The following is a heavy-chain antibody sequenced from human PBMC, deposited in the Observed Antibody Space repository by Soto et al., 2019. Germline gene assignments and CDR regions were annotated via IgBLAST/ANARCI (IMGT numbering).Heavy chain of an antibody. D-gene: IGHD6-19*01. Sequence: LSLTCNVSGGSVSSGSYYWSWIRQPPGKGLEWIGYIYYSGSTNYSPSLKSRVTISVDTSKNQFSLKLSSVTAADTAVYYCARDWSLAVAVSNWLELWGQGTQVTLCS. V-gene: IGHV4-61*01. J-gene: IGHJ5*02. CDR3: ARDWSLAVAVSNWLEL. CDR2: IYYSGST. CDR1: GGSVSSGSYY.